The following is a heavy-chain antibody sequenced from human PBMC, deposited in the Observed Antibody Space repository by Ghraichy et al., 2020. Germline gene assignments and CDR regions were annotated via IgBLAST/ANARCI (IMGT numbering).Heavy chain of an antibody. CDR1: GYTFTSYG. J-gene: IGHJ3*02. CDR2: ISTYNGNT. CDR3: ARDIKWLIQGPDAFDI. Sequence: ASVKVSCKASGYTFTSYGISWVRQAPGQGLEWMGWISTYNGNTNYAQKLQGRVTMTTDTSTSTAYMELRSLRSDDTAVYYCARDIKWLIQGPDAFDIWGQGTMVTVSS. V-gene: IGHV1-18*01. D-gene: IGHD6-19*01.